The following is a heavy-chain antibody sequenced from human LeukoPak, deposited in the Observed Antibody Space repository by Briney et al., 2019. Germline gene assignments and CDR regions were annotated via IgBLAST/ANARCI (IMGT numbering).Heavy chain of an antibody. D-gene: IGHD1-26*01. V-gene: IGHV5-51*01. J-gene: IGHJ4*02. CDR1: GYSFTSYW. Sequence: GESLKISCKGSGYSFTSYWIGWVRQMPGKGLEWMGIIYPGDSDTRYSLSFQGQVTISADKSISTAYLQWSSLKASDTAMYYCAKYSGSYSPHFDYWGQGTLVTVSS. CDR3: AKYSGSYSPHFDY. CDR2: IYPGDSDT.